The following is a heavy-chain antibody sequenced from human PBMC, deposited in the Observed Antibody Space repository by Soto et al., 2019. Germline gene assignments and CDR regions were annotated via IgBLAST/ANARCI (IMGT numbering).Heavy chain of an antibody. D-gene: IGHD6-13*01. CDR2: IYHSGST. CDR1: SGSISSSNW. Sequence: SETLSLTCAVSSGSISSSNWWSWVRQPPGKGLEWIGEIYHSGSTNYNPSLKSRVTISVDKSKNQFSLKLSSVTAADTAVYYCARGQPAYSSSWGPYYYYMDVWGKGTTVTVSS. CDR3: ARGQPAYSSSWGPYYYYMDV. V-gene: IGHV4-4*02. J-gene: IGHJ6*03.